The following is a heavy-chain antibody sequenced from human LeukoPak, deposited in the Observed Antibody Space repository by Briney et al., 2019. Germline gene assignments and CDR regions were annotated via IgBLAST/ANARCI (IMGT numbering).Heavy chain of an antibody. D-gene: IGHD3-22*01. V-gene: IGHV3-23*01. J-gene: IGHJ4*02. CDR2: VTGNGIHT. CDR1: GFTFSTYA. Sequence: HPGGSLRLSCAASGFTFSTYAMSWVRQAPGKRLEWVSGVTGNGIHTWYADSVKGRFTISRDNAKNSLYLQMNSLRAEDTGVYYCARLRRNSDKSGFYYYYDYWGQGTLVTVSS. CDR3: ARLRRNSDKSGFYYYYDY.